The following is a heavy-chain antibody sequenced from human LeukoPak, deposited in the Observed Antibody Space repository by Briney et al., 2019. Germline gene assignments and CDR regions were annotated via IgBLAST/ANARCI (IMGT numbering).Heavy chain of an antibody. CDR3: ARAPTNTAAAVTYYYYYYMDV. J-gene: IGHJ6*03. CDR2: ISSSSSYI. D-gene: IGHD4-17*01. Sequence: GGSLRLSCAASGFTFSSYSMNWVRQAPGKGLEWVSSISSSSSYIYYADSVKGRFTISRDNAKNSLYLQMNSLRAEDTAVYYCARAPTNTAAAVTYYYYYYMDVWGKGTTVTVSS. V-gene: IGHV3-21*01. CDR1: GFTFSSYS.